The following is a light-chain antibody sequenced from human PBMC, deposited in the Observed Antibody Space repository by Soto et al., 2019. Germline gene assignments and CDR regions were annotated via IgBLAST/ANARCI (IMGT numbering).Light chain of an antibody. CDR3: QQRSNWT. V-gene: IGKV3-15*01. Sequence: EVVITQSPSTLSVSPGERATLSCRASQSVSSNLAWYQQKPGQAPRLLIYGASTRATGIPARFSGSGSGTDFTLTISRLEPEDFAVYYCQQRSNWTFGQGTKVDIK. CDR1: QSVSSN. J-gene: IGKJ1*01. CDR2: GAS.